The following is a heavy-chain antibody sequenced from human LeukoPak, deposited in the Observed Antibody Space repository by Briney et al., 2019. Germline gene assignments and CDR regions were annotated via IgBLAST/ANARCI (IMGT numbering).Heavy chain of an antibody. CDR2: ISAYNGNT. CDR1: GYTFTSYG. J-gene: IGHJ4*02. D-gene: IGHD2-15*01. V-gene: IGHV1-18*04. Sequence: ASVKVSCKASGYTFTSYGISWVRQAPGQGLEWMGWISAYNGNTNYAQKLQGRVTMTTDKSTSTAYMELRSLRSDDTAVYYCARVITLLGYCSGGSCRGGDDYWGQGTLVTVSS. CDR3: ARVITLLGYCSGGSCRGGDDY.